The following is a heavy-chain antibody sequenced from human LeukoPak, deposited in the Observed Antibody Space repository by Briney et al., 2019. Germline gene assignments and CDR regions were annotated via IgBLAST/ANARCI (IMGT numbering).Heavy chain of an antibody. CDR2: IWHDGSNK. CDR3: ARSSGSFDY. V-gene: IGHV3-33*01. CDR1: VFTFSIYG. J-gene: IGHJ4*02. Sequence: GRSLRLSCAASVFTFSIYGIHWVRQAPGKGLEWVAVIWHDGSNKYYADSVKGRFTISRDNSKNTLYLQMDSLRAEDTAVYYCARSSGSFDYWGQGTLVTVSS. D-gene: IGHD6-19*01.